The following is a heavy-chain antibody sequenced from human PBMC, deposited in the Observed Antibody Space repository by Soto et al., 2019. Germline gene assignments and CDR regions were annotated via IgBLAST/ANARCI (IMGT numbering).Heavy chain of an antibody. Sequence: QVQLQESGPGLVKPSETLSLTCTVSGGSISNYYWSWIRQSAGRGLEWIGRIYSSGSTNYNPSLQGRVTMSIQTSKRQFSLKLISVTAADTAVYYCAREGHLVAGSWFDPWGQGTLVTVSS. J-gene: IGHJ5*02. V-gene: IGHV4-4*07. D-gene: IGHD3-10*01. CDR2: IYSSGST. CDR1: GGSISNYY. CDR3: AREGHLVAGSWFDP.